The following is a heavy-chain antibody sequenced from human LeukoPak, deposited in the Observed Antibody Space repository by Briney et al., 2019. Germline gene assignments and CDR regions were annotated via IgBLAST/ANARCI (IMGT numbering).Heavy chain of an antibody. CDR2: ISYDGSNK. CDR1: GFTFSSYG. Sequence: GRSLRLSCAASGFTFSSYGMHWVRQAPGKGLEWVAVISYDGSNKYYADSVKGRFTISRDNSKNTLYLQMNSLRAEDTAVYYRAKDLLVISSSWEGLDYWGQGTLVTVSS. D-gene: IGHD6-13*01. V-gene: IGHV3-30*18. J-gene: IGHJ4*02. CDR3: AKDLLVISSSWEGLDY.